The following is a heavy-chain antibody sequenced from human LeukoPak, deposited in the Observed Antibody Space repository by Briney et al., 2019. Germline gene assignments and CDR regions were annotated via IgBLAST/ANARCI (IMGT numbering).Heavy chain of an antibody. CDR2: ISGSGGST. CDR1: GFTFSSYA. Sequence: PGGSLRLSCAASGFTFSSYAMSWVRQAPGKGLEWVSAISGSGGSTYYAGSVKGQFTISRDNSKNTLYLQMNSLRAEDTAVYYCAKDMRFDWTPYYFDYWGQGTLVTVSS. J-gene: IGHJ4*02. D-gene: IGHD3-9*01. CDR3: AKDMRFDWTPYYFDY. V-gene: IGHV3-23*01.